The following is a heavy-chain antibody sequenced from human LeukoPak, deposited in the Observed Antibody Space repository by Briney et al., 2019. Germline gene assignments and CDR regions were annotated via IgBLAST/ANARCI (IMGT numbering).Heavy chain of an antibody. Sequence: GGSLRLSCAASGFTFSSYSMNWVRQAPGKGLEWVSSISSSSIYIYYADSVKGRFTISRDNAKSSPYLQMNSLRAEDTAVYYCARDKGSYLPDYWGQGTLVTVSS. D-gene: IGHD1-26*01. V-gene: IGHV3-21*01. CDR3: ARDKGSYLPDY. J-gene: IGHJ4*02. CDR2: ISSSSIYI. CDR1: GFTFSSYS.